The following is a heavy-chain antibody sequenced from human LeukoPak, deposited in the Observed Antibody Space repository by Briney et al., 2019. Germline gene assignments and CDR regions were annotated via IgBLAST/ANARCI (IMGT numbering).Heavy chain of an antibody. Sequence: GGSLRLSCAASGFTFSSYAMHWVRQAPGKGLEYVSAISSIGDSTFYANSVKGRFTISRDNSKNTLYLQMNSLRAEDTAVYYCARARSSYGYGDAFDIWGQGTMVTVSS. D-gene: IGHD5-18*01. CDR3: ARARSSYGYGDAFDI. CDR1: GFTFSSYA. CDR2: ISSIGDST. V-gene: IGHV3-64*01. J-gene: IGHJ3*02.